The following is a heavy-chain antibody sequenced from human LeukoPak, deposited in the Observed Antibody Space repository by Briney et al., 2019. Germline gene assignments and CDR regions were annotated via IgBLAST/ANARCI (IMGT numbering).Heavy chain of an antibody. D-gene: IGHD3-10*01. V-gene: IGHV3-23*01. CDR3: AKDAARWYYGSGSYFDY. CDR1: GFTFSSYA. J-gene: IGHJ4*02. Sequence: GSLRLSCAASGFTFSSYAMSWVRQAPGKGLEWVSAISGSGGSTYYANSVKGRFTISRDNSKNTLYLQMNSLRAEDTAVYYCAKDAARWYYGSGSYFDYWGQGTLVTVSS. CDR2: ISGSGGST.